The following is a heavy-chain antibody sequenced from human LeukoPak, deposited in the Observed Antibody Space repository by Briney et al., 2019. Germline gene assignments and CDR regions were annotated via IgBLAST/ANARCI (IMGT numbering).Heavy chain of an antibody. D-gene: IGHD3-22*01. CDR1: GYTFTSYY. Sequence: ASVKVSCKASGYTFTSYYMHWGPQAPAQGLEWMRIINPSGGSTSYAQKFQGRVTMTRDTSTSTVYMELSSLRSEDTAVYYCARPGGGDDSSGYSFDYWGQGTLVTVSS. V-gene: IGHV1-46*01. J-gene: IGHJ4*02. CDR3: ARPGGGDDSSGYSFDY. CDR2: INPSGGST.